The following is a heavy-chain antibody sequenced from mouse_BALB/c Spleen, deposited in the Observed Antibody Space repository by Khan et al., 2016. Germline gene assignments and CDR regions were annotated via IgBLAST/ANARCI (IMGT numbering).Heavy chain of an antibody. D-gene: IGHD1-1*02. V-gene: IGHV3-1*02. CDR2: IHYSGST. CDR1: GYSITSGYS. J-gene: IGHJ4*01. CDR3: ARYGYYAVDY. Sequence: EVELVESGPDLVKPSQSLPLTCTVTGYSITSGYSWHWIRQFQGNKLEWMGYIHYSGSTNYNPSLKSRISITRDTSKNQFFLQLNSVTTEDTATYYCARYGYYAVDYWGQGTSVTVSS.